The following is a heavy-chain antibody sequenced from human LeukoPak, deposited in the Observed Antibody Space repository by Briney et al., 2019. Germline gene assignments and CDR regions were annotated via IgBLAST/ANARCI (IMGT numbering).Heavy chain of an antibody. Sequence: GASVKVSCKASGYTFTSYDINWVRQATGQGLEWMGWMNPNSGNTGYAQKFQGRVTMTSDMSTSTVYMELSSLRFDDTAIYYCAREGAVATAMLSLDYWGQGALVTVSS. CDR2: MNPNSGNT. D-gene: IGHD5-18*01. CDR3: AREGAVATAMLSLDY. V-gene: IGHV1-8*01. J-gene: IGHJ4*02. CDR1: GYTFTSYD.